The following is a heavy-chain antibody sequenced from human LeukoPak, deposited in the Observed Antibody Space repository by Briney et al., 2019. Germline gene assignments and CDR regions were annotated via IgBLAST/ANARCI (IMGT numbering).Heavy chain of an antibody. CDR3: ARAVRIAAAAIDAFDI. Sequence: GGSLRLSSAASGVTVSSNYMSWVRQAPGKGLEWVSVIYSGGSTYYADSVKGRFTISRDNSKNTLYLQMNSLRAEDTAVYYCARAVRIAAAAIDAFDIWGQGTMVTVSS. V-gene: IGHV3-66*01. J-gene: IGHJ3*02. D-gene: IGHD6-13*01. CDR2: IYSGGST. CDR1: GVTVSSNY.